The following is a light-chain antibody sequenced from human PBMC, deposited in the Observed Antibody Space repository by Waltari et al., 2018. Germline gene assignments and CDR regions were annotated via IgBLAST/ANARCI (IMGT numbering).Light chain of an antibody. CDR2: KAS. Sequence: DIPMTQSPSTLSASVGDRVTITCRASQSLSNWLAWYQQKPGKAPKVLIYKASTLESGVPSRFSGSGSGTEFTLTISSLQPDDFATYYCQQHRNLWTFGQGTKVEIK. CDR1: QSLSNW. CDR3: QQHRNLWT. J-gene: IGKJ1*01. V-gene: IGKV1-5*03.